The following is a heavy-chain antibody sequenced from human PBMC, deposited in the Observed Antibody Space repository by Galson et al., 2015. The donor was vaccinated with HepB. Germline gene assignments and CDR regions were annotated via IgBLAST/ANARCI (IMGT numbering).Heavy chain of an antibody. V-gene: IGHV3-30-3*01. CDR2: ISYDGSNK. Sequence: SLRLSCAASGFTFSSYPMHWVRQAPGKGLEWVAVISYDGSNKYYADSVKGRFTISRDNSKNTLYLQMNSLRAEDTAVYYCARDRPQFDYWGQGTLVTVSS. J-gene: IGHJ4*02. CDR1: GFTFSSYP. CDR3: ARDRPQFDY.